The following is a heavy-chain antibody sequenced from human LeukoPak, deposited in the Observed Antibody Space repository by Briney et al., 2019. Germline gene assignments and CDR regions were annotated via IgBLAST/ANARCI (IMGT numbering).Heavy chain of an antibody. CDR3: LRGDRRDY. CDR2: IDSSGGYM. V-gene: IGHV3-21*06. CDR1: GFTFNTYS. Sequence: GGSPRLFCEASGFTFNTYSMNWARQAPGKGLEWVSSIDSSGGYMFYADSVKGRFIISRDNAKDSLFLQMNSLRVEDTAVYYCLRGDRRDYWGQGTLVTVSS. J-gene: IGHJ4*02.